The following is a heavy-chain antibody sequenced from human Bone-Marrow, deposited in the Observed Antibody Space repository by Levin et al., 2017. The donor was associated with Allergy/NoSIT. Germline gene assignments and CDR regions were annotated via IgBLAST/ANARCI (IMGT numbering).Heavy chain of an antibody. CDR2: MNPNNGDT. V-gene: IGHV1-8*01. CDR3: TRAMFDTTAYALLY. CDR1: GNTLISYD. J-gene: IGHJ4*02. Sequence: EASVKVSCKASGNTLISYDINWVRQATGQGLEWMGWMNPNNGDTGYAQKFQGRVTMTRNASISTAYMELSSLRSEDTAVYYCTRAMFDTTAYALLYWGQGSLVTVSS. D-gene: IGHD3-16*01.